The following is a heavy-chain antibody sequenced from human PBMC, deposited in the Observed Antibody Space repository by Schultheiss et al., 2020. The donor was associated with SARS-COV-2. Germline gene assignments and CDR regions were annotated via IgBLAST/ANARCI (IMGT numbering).Heavy chain of an antibody. D-gene: IGHD3-10*01. CDR1: GASFTDNY. J-gene: IGHJ6*03. CDR3: ARGRGGSGSYYRYYYYYMDV. V-gene: IGHV4-34*01. Sequence: SETLSLTCAVYGASFTDNYWTWIRQSPGNGLEWIGEINHSGSTNYNPSLKSRVTISVDTSKNQFSLKLSSVTAADTAVYYCARGRGGSGSYYRYYYYYMDVWGKGTTVTVSS. CDR2: INHSGST.